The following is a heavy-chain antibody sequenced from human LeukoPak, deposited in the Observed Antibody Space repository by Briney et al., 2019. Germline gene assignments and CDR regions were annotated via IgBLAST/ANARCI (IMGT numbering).Heavy chain of an antibody. V-gene: IGHV4-34*01. J-gene: IGHJ4*02. CDR3: ARRYKRFLEWLLYFDY. Sequence: SETLSLTCAVYGGSFSGYYWSWIRQPPGKGLEWIGEINHSGSTSYNPSLKSRVTISVDTSKNQFSLKLSSVTAADTAVYYCARRYKRFLEWLLYFDYWGQGTLVTVSS. CDR2: INHSGST. D-gene: IGHD3-3*01. CDR1: GGSFSGYY.